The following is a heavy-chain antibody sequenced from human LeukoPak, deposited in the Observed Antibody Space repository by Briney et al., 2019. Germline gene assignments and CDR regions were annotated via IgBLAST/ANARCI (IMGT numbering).Heavy chain of an antibody. CDR1: GFTFSSYW. J-gene: IGHJ4*02. CDR2: IYSGGST. CDR3: ARVTMVRGVITKPY. Sequence: GGSLRLSCAASGFTFSSYWMHWVRQAPGKGLEWVSVIYSGGSTHYADSVKGRFTLSRDNSKNTLYLQMNSLRAEDTAVYYCARVTMVRGVITKPYWGQGTLVTVSS. V-gene: IGHV3-66*01. D-gene: IGHD3-10*01.